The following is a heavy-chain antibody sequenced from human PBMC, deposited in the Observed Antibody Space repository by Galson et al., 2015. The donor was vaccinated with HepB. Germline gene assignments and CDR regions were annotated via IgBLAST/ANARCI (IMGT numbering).Heavy chain of an antibody. CDR3: AKDLAGYSSSWELFDY. Sequence: SLRLSCAASGFTFSSYAMSWVRQAPGKGLEWVSAISGSGGSTYYADSVKGRFTISRDNSKNTLYLQMNSLRAEDTAVYYCAKDLAGYSSSWELFDYWGQGTLVTVSS. CDR2: ISGSGGST. J-gene: IGHJ4*02. CDR1: GFTFSSYA. V-gene: IGHV3-23*01. D-gene: IGHD6-13*01.